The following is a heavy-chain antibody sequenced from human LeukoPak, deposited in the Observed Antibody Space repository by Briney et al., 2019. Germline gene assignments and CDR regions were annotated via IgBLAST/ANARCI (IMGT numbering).Heavy chain of an antibody. D-gene: IGHD5-12*01. CDR2: ISSSSSTI. Sequence: GGSLRLSCAASGFTFSSYSMNWVRQAPGKGLEWVSYISSSSSTIYYADSVKGRFTISRDNAKNSLYLQMNSLGDEDTAVYYCARDGGYSGYDFDYWGQGTLVTVSS. V-gene: IGHV3-48*02. J-gene: IGHJ4*02. CDR3: ARDGGYSGYDFDY. CDR1: GFTFSSYS.